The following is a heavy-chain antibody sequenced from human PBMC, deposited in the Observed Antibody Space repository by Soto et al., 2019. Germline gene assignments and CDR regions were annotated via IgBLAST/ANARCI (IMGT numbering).Heavy chain of an antibody. CDR3: ARDPNIVLVPAALRSYYYYYGMDV. CDR1: GFTFSSYS. Sequence: GGSLSLSCAASGFTFSSYSMNWVRQAPGKGLEWVANIKQDGSEKYYVDSVKGRFTISRDNARNSLYLQMNSLRAEDTAVYYCARDPNIVLVPAALRSYYYYYGMDVWGQGTTVTVSS. J-gene: IGHJ6*02. V-gene: IGHV3-7*01. D-gene: IGHD2-2*01. CDR2: IKQDGSEK.